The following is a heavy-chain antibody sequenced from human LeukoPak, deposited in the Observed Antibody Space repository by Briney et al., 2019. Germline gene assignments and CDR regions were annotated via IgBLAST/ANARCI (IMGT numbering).Heavy chain of an antibody. Sequence: ASVKVSCKASGYTFTSYGISWVRQAPGQGLEWMGWISAYNGNTNYAQKLQGRVTMTTDTSTSTAYMELRSLRSDDTAVYYCARFGDCSSTSCYAVDYWGQGTMVTVSS. D-gene: IGHD2-2*01. CDR3: ARFGDCSSTSCYAVDY. J-gene: IGHJ3*01. V-gene: IGHV1-18*01. CDR2: ISAYNGNT. CDR1: GYTFTSYG.